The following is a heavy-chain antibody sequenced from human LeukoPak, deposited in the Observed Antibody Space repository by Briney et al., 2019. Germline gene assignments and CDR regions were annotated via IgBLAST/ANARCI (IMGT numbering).Heavy chain of an antibody. V-gene: IGHV4-59*01. J-gene: IGHJ3*02. Sequence: SETLSLTCAVYGGSFSSYYWSWIRQPPGKGLEWIGYIYYSGSTNYNPSLKSRVTISVDTSKNQFSLKLSSVTAADTAVYYCARDTPWEQTGAFDIWGQGTMVTVSS. D-gene: IGHD1-26*01. CDR3: ARDTPWEQTGAFDI. CDR2: IYYSGST. CDR1: GGSFSSYY.